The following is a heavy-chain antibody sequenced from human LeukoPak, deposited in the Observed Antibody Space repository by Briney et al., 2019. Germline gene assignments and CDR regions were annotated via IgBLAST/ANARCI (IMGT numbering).Heavy chain of an antibody. CDR1: GFTFSSYA. V-gene: IGHV3-30-3*01. CDR3: ARVMNYYDSSGYVFDY. Sequence: GGSLRLSCAASGFTFSSYAMHWVRQAPGKGLEWVAVISYDGSNKYYADSVKARFTISRDNSKNTLYLQMNSLRAEDTAVYYCARVMNYYDSSGYVFDYWGQGTLVTVSS. J-gene: IGHJ4*02. CDR2: ISYDGSNK. D-gene: IGHD3-22*01.